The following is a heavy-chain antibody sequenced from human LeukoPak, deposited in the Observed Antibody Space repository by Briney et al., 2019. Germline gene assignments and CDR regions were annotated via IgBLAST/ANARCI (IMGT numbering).Heavy chain of an antibody. V-gene: IGHV3-23*01. J-gene: IGHJ4*02. D-gene: IGHD6-6*01. CDR2: ISGSGGDT. CDR1: GFTFRSYA. CDR3: ARDGGLAPYSSSTPFDY. Sequence: GGSLRLSCAASGFTFRSYAIYWVRQAPGKGLEWVSGISGSGGDTYFADSVKGRFTIFRDNSKNTLYLQMNSLRAEDTAVYYCARDGGLAPYSSSTPFDYWGQGTLVTVSS.